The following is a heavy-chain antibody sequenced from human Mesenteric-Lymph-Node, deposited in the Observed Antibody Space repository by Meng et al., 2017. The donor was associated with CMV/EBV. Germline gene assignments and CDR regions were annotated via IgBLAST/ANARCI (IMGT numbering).Heavy chain of an antibody. CDR2: IYYSGST. Sequence: CAVSGYSISSSNWWGWIRQPPGKGLEWIGYIYYSGSTYYNPSLTSRVTMSVDASKNQFSLKLSSVTAVDTAVYYCARYLVAGTHPNHWGQGTLVTVSS. CDR1: GYSISSSNW. V-gene: IGHV4-28*01. D-gene: IGHD6-19*01. J-gene: IGHJ4*02. CDR3: ARYLVAGTHPNH.